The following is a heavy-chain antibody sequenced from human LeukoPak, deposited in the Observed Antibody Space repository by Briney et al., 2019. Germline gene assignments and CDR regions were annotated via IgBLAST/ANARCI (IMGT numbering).Heavy chain of an antibody. V-gene: IGHV3-66*02. Sequence: PGGSLGLSCAASGFTVSNNYMTWVRQAPGKGLEWVSTIYIGGTTDYADSVKGRFTISRDNSKNTLHLQMDSLRVEDTAVYYCTRVLWSGYCFDYWGQGILVTVSS. J-gene: IGHJ4*02. CDR1: GFTVSNNY. CDR2: IYIGGTT. CDR3: TRVLWSGYCFDY. D-gene: IGHD3-3*01.